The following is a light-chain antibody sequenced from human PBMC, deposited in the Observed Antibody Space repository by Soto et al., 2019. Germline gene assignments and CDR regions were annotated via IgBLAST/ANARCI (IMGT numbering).Light chain of an antibody. CDR3: QQYNNWPLT. CDR1: QSVSTN. CDR2: GAS. V-gene: IGKV3-15*01. J-gene: IGKJ4*01. Sequence: ETMMTQSPATLSVSPGERATLSCRASQSVSTNLAWYQQKPGQAPRLLIYGASIGATGIPARFSGSGSGTDFTLPISSLQSEDFAVYYCQQYNNWPLTFGGGTKVDIK.